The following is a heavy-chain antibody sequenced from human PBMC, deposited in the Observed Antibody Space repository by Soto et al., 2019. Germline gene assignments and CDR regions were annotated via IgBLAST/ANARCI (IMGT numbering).Heavy chain of an antibody. J-gene: IGHJ4*02. CDR1: GGSVSSGSYY. Sequence: PSETLSLTCTVSGGSVSSGSYYWSWIRQPPGKGLEWIGYIYYSGSTNYNPSLKSRVTISVDTSKNQFSLKLSSVTAADTAVYYCARDGGLRAHSGYDSFDYWGQGTLVTVSS. D-gene: IGHD5-12*01. CDR3: ARDGGLRAHSGYDSFDY. V-gene: IGHV4-61*01. CDR2: IYYSGST.